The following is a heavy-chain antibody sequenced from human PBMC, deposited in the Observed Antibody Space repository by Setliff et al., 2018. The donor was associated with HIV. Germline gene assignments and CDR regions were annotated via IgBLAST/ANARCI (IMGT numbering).Heavy chain of an antibody. J-gene: IGHJ6*02. CDR3: ARLGSGWSDSYYSAMDV. V-gene: IGHV1-69*10. CDR2: IIPNIGVA. D-gene: IGHD6-19*01. Sequence: ASVKVSCKASGGPFSSYAISWVRQAPGQGLEWLGGIIPNIGVANYAQKFQGRVTITADESTSTAYMELSSLRAEDTAVYYCARLGSGWSDSYYSAMDVWGQGTTVTVSS. CDR1: GGPFSSYA.